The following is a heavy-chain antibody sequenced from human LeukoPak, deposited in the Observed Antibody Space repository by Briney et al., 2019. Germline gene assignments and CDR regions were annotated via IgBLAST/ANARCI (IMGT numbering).Heavy chain of an antibody. V-gene: IGHV3-30*02. D-gene: IGHD3-9*01. Sequence: PGGSLRLSRAVSGFTFRNYGMHWVRQTPGKGLEWVAFIRYDGSDKYYADSVKGRFTVSRDNSKNTLYLQMNSLRAEDTAVYYCAKQGRDWLRDYYYYMDVWGKGTTVTISS. J-gene: IGHJ6*03. CDR3: AKQGRDWLRDYYYYMDV. CDR1: GFTFRNYG. CDR2: IRYDGSDK.